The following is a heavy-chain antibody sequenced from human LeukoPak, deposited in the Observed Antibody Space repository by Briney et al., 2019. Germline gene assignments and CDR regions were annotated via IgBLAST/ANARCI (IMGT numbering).Heavy chain of an antibody. CDR3: VKSPGSGWPV. Sequence: PGGSLRLSCAASGFTFSSFAMHWVRQAPGKGPEYLSAIYSDGSRTYYADSVKGRFTISRDNSKNTLYFEMSSLRVEDTAVYYCVKSPGSGWPVWGQGTLLTVSS. V-gene: IGHV3-64D*06. CDR1: GFTFSSFA. D-gene: IGHD6-19*01. CDR2: IYSDGSRT. J-gene: IGHJ4*02.